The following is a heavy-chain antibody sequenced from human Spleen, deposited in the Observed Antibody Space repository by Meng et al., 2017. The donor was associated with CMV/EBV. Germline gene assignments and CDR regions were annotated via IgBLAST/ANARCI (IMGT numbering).Heavy chain of an antibody. CDR1: GFTFKSYA. CDR2: ISDSGDSP. Sequence: GGSLRLSCTASGFTFKSYAMTWVRQAPGKGLEWISLISDSGDSPYYADSVKGRFTISRENSKNMVYLQMKSLRADDTARYYCAKTLNGYGGEDSWGQGTLVTVSS. D-gene: IGHD5-18*01. CDR3: AKTLNGYGGEDS. V-gene: IGHV3-23*01. J-gene: IGHJ5*01.